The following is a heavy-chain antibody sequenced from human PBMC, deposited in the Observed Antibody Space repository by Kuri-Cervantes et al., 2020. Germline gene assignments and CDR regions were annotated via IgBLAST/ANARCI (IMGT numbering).Heavy chain of an antibody. CDR3: ARGGGFGDLLRWFDH. CDR2: IYYSGST. Sequence: SETLSLTCTVSVGSISSDGYYWNWIRQHPGRGLEWIGYIYYSGSTYNNPSLKSRTTLSVDTSKNQFSLKLSSVTAADTAVYCWARGGGFGDLLRWFDHWGQGTLVTVSS. V-gene: IGHV4-31*03. J-gene: IGHJ5*02. CDR1: VGSISSDGYY. D-gene: IGHD3-10*01.